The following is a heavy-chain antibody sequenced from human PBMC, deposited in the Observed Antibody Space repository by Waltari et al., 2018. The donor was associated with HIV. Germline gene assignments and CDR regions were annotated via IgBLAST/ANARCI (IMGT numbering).Heavy chain of an antibody. CDR2: ISYDGSNK. Sequence: QVQLVVSGGVVVQPGRSLRLFCAASGFNFSSYGMHWVRQAPGKGLEWVAVISYDGSNKYYADSMKGRFTISRDNSKNTLYLQMNSLRAEDTAVYYCAKGWTPRYFDYWGQGTLVTVSS. V-gene: IGHV3-30*18. D-gene: IGHD1-1*01. CDR1: GFNFSSYG. CDR3: AKGWTPRYFDY. J-gene: IGHJ4*02.